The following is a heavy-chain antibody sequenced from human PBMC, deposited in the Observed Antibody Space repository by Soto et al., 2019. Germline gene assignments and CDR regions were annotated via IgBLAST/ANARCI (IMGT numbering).Heavy chain of an antibody. J-gene: IGHJ6*02. V-gene: IGHV3-15*07. Sequence: GGSLRLSCAASGFTFSNAWMNWVRQAPGKGLEWVGRIKSKTDGGTTDYAAPVKGRFTISRDDSKNTLYLQMNSLKTEDTAVYYCTTGTPALRYFDWLVATDYYYYGMDVWGQATTVTVSS. CDR3: TTGTPALRYFDWLVATDYYYYGMDV. D-gene: IGHD3-9*01. CDR1: GFTFSNAW. CDR2: IKSKTDGGTT.